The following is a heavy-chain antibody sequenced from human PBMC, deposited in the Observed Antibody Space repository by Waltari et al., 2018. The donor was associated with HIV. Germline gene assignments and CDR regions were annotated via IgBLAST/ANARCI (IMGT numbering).Heavy chain of an antibody. V-gene: IGHV3-48*02. D-gene: IGHD2-2*01. CDR2: INSNTTTI. CDR3: VRVGTSFDY. J-gene: IGHJ4*02. CDR1: GFTFRNYA. Sequence: EVRLVESGGGLVQPGGSLRLSCAACGFTFRNYAMNWVRQAPGKGLEWISYINSNTTTIYYADSVKGRFTISRDNAKNSLYMQMNSLRDEDTAVYYCVRVGTSFDYWGQGTLVTVSS.